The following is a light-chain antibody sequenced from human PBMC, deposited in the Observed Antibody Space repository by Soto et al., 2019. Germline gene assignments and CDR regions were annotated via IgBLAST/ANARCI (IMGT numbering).Light chain of an antibody. CDR1: QSVSSN. CDR2: GAF. J-gene: IGKJ4*01. Sequence: EIVMTQSPATLSVSPGERATLSCRASQSVSSNLAWYQQKPGQAPRLLIYGAFTRATGIPARFSGSGSGTEFTLTISSLQSADFAVDYCQQYKNWPPLTFGGGTKVEIK. V-gene: IGKV3-15*01. CDR3: QQYKNWPPLT.